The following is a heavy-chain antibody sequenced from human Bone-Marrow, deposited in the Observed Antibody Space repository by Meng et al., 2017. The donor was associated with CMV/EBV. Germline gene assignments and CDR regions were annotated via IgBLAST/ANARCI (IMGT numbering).Heavy chain of an antibody. J-gene: IGHJ6*02. V-gene: IGHV3-48*03. CDR2: ISSSGSTI. D-gene: IGHD3-3*01. Sequence: GGSLRLSCAASGFTFSSYEMNWVRQAPGKGLEWVSYISSSGSTIYYADSVKGRFTISRDNAKNSLYLQMNSLRAEDTAVYYCARAQSPYYDFWSGHYYYYGMDVWGQGNTVNV. CDR3: ARAQSPYYDFWSGHYYYYGMDV. CDR1: GFTFSSYE.